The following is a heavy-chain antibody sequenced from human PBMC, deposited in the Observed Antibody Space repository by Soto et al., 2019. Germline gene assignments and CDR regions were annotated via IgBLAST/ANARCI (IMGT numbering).Heavy chain of an antibody. CDR1: GGTFSNYA. D-gene: IGHD2-15*01. CDR2: IIPIFGTR. Sequence: QVQLVQSGAEVKKPGSSVKVSCKASGGTFSNYAITWVRQAPGQGLEWLGRIIPIFGTRDYAQKFQGRVTISADESTTTAYMDLSSLRSDDTAVYYGAKDAGSEGCFGNSCDPWGQGTLVTVSS. V-gene: IGHV1-69*15. CDR3: AKDAGSEGCFGNSCDP. J-gene: IGHJ5*02.